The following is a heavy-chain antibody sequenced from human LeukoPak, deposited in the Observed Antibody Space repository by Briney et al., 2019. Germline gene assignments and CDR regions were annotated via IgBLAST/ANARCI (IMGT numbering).Heavy chain of an antibody. V-gene: IGHV4-31*03. CDR2: IYYSGST. J-gene: IGHJ5*02. D-gene: IGHD3-10*01. CDR3: ARAFITMVRGVITLIGVDP. Sequence: SETLSLTCTDSGGSISSGGYYRSWIRQHPGKGLEWIGYIYYSGSTYYNPSLKSRVTISVDTSKNQFSLKLSSVTAADTAVYYCARAFITMVRGVITLIGVDPWGQGTLVTVSS. CDR1: GGSISSGGYY.